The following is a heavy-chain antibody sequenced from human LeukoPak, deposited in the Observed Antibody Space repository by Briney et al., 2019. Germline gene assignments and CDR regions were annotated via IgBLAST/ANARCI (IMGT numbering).Heavy chain of an antibody. D-gene: IGHD6-19*01. CDR3: ARDIGDGIHRYSSGWHPGGNYFDY. J-gene: IGHJ4*02. CDR2: IMPIFGTA. V-gene: IGHV1-69*01. CDR1: GGSFSRYA. Sequence: SVKVSCKASGGSFSRYAISWVRQAPGQGLEWMGGIMPIFGTANYAQKFQGRVTITADESTSTAYMELSSLRSEDTAVYYCARDIGDGIHRYSSGWHPGGNYFDYWGQGTLVTVSS.